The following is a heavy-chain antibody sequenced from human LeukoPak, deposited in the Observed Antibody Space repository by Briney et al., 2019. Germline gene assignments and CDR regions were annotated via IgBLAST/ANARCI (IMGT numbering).Heavy chain of an antibody. CDR2: IKEDGSEQ. Sequence: GGSLRLSCAASGFILNNYWMNWVRQAPGKGLEWVANIKEDGSEQYYVDSVKGPFTISRDNAKKSLYLQMNSLRAEDTAVYFCGMAMDVWGQGTTVTVSS. J-gene: IGHJ6*02. V-gene: IGHV3-7*03. CDR3: GMAMDV. CDR1: GFILNNYW.